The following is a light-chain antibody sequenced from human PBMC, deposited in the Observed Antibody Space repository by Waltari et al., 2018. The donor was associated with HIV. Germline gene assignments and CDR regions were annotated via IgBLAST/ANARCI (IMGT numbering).Light chain of an antibody. CDR3: QSYDSSRSAHVV. Sequence: QSVLTQPPSVSGAPGQRVTISCTGSSSNIGAGYDVHWYQQLPGTAPKLLIYGNSNRPSGVPDRFSGSKSGTSASRAITGLQAEDEADYYCQSYDSSRSAHVVFGGGTKLTVL. J-gene: IGLJ2*01. CDR1: SSNIGAGYD. V-gene: IGLV1-40*01. CDR2: GNS.